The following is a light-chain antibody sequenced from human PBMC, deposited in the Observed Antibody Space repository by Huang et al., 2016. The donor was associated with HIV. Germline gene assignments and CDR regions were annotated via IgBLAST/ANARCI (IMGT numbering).Light chain of an antibody. CDR3: QQYDSSPMYT. CDR2: GAS. V-gene: IGKV3-20*01. Sequence: EIVLTQSPGTLSLSPGERATLSCRASQSVSSTFLAWYQQKPGQAHRLLIYGASNWAPGIPDRFRGSGSGTDFTITISRLEPEDFAVYHCQQYDSSPMYTFGQGTKLEIK. J-gene: IGKJ2*01. CDR1: QSVSSTF.